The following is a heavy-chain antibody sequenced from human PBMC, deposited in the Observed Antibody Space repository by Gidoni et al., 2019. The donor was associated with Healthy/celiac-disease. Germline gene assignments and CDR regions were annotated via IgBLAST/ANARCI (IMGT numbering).Heavy chain of an antibody. J-gene: IGHJ4*02. CDR1: GFTFSSYA. CDR2: ISGSGGST. Sequence: EVQLLESGGGLVQPGGSLRLSCAASGFTFSSYAMSWVRQAPGKGLEWVSAISGSGGSTYYADSVKGRFTISRDNSKNTLYLQMNSLRAEDTAVYYCAKSWELGSFSLLYYFDYWGQGTLVTVSS. V-gene: IGHV3-23*01. CDR3: AKSWELGSFSLLYYFDY. D-gene: IGHD7-27*01.